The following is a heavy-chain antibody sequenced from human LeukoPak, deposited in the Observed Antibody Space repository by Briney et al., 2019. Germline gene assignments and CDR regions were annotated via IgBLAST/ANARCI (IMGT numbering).Heavy chain of an antibody. CDR1: GFTFSSYS. CDR2: ISSSSSTI. J-gene: IGHJ4*02. Sequence: GGSLRLSCAASGFTFSSYSMNWVRQAPGKGLEWVSYISSSSSTIYYADSVKGRFTISRDNAKNSLYLQMNSLRAEDTAVYYCAKGALRGKAILIAAPDYWGQGTLVTVSS. CDR3: AKGALRGKAILIAAPDY. V-gene: IGHV3-48*04. D-gene: IGHD6-6*01.